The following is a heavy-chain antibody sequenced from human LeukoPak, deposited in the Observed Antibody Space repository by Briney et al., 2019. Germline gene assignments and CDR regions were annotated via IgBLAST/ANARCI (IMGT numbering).Heavy chain of an antibody. Sequence: GGSLRLSCAASGLTFSGSDVHWIRQASGKGLGWVGRIKIRTDNFATAYAASVKGRFSISRDDSKNTAYLQMNSLKTEDTAVYYCGFRSAEGLYKWFDPGGQGTLVTVSS. CDR1: GLTFSGSD. D-gene: IGHD1-14*01. V-gene: IGHV3-73*01. J-gene: IGHJ5*02. CDR3: GFRSAEGLYKWFDP. CDR2: IKIRTDNFAT.